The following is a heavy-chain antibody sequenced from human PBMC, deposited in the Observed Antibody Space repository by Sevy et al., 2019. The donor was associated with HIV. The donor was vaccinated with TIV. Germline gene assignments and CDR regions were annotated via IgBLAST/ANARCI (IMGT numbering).Heavy chain of an antibody. D-gene: IGHD6-19*01. CDR1: GFSFSDYF. CDR2: ISSNSNKI. Sequence: GGSLRLSCVASGFSFSDYFISWIRQAPGKGLEWVSYISSNSNKIRYADSVQGRFTFSRDNVKNSVYLQMNSLRAEDTAVDHCTWFYSSTAGWYPGAEDFWGRGTLVTVSS. J-gene: IGHJ4*02. V-gene: IGHV3-11*01. CDR3: TWFYSSTAGWYPGAEDF.